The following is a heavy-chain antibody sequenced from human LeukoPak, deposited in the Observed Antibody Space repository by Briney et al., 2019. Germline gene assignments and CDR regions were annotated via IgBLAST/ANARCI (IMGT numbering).Heavy chain of an antibody. V-gene: IGHV3-7*01. J-gene: IGHJ4*02. Sequence: GSLRLSCAASGFTFSSYWMSWVRQAPGKGLEWVANIKQDGSEKYYVDSVKGRFTISRDNAKNSLYLQMNSLRAEDTAVYYCARVGDYYDSSGYYYPGPFDYWGQGTLVTVSS. CDR3: ARVGDYYDSSGYYYPGPFDY. CDR1: GFTFSSYW. D-gene: IGHD3-22*01. CDR2: IKQDGSEK.